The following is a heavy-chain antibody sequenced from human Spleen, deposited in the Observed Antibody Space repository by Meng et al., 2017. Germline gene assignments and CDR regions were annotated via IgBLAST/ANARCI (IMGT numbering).Heavy chain of an antibody. J-gene: IGHJ4*02. D-gene: IGHD3-22*01. CDR3: ARTQYYYDSSGYCY. CDR2: INHSGST. CDR1: GGSFSDYY. V-gene: IGHV4-34*01. Sequence: SETLSLTCVVSGGSFSDYYWSWIRQPPGKGLEWIGEINHSGSTNYNPSLKSRVTISVDTSKNQFSLKLSPVTAADTAVYYCARTQYYYDSSGYCYWGQGTLVTVSS.